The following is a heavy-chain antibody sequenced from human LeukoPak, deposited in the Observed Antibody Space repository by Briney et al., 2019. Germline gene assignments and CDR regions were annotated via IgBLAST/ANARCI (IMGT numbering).Heavy chain of an antibody. CDR1: GGSISSYY. CDR2: IYTSGST. J-gene: IGHJ4*02. Sequence: LDTLSLTCTVSGGSISSYYWSWIRQPAGKGLEWIGRIYTSGSTNYNPSLKSRVTMSVDTSKNQFSLKLSSVTAADTAVYYCARGVAGTGEDYFDYWGQGTLVTVSS. CDR3: ARGVAGTGEDYFDY. D-gene: IGHD6-19*01. V-gene: IGHV4-4*07.